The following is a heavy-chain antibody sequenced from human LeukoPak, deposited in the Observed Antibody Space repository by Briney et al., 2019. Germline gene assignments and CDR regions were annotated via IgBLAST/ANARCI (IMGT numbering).Heavy chain of an antibody. D-gene: IGHD7-27*01. CDR1: GCTFTNYG. Sequence: ASVKVSCEASGCTFTNYGINWVRQAPGQGLEWVGWISAHTGDTNYAQKVQGRVTMTTDTSTSTVYMELRSLKFDDTAIYYCARESPGDFDFWGQGTLVTVSS. J-gene: IGHJ4*02. V-gene: IGHV1-18*01. CDR2: ISAHTGDT. CDR3: ARESPGDFDF.